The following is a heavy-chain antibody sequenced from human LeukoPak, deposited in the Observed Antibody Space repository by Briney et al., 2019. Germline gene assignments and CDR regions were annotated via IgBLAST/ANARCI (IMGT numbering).Heavy chain of an antibody. CDR1: GGSISSGGDY. J-gene: IGHJ6*02. CDR3: ARYKELQRAYYYGLDV. Sequence: SETLSLTCTVSGGSISSGGDYWTWIRQHPGKGLEWIGYISYSGSTYYSPSLQSRVTISVDTSRSQFSLNLSSVTAADTAVYYCARYKELQRAYYYGLDVWGQGTTVTVSS. CDR2: ISYSGST. D-gene: IGHD1-7*01. V-gene: IGHV4-31*03.